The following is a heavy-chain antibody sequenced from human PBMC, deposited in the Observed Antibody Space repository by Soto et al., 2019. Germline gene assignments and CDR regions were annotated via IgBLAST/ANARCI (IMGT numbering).Heavy chain of an antibody. CDR3: ARARIAAAGTPPNYYYYYGMDV. J-gene: IGHJ6*02. CDR1: GGTFSSYA. D-gene: IGHD6-13*01. Sequence: QVQLVQSGAEVMKPGSSVKVSCKASGGTFSSYAISWVRQAPGQGLEWMGGIIPIFGTANYAQKFQGRVTITADESTSTAYMELSSLRSEDTAVYYCARARIAAAGTPPNYYYYYGMDVWGQGTTVTVSS. CDR2: IIPIFGTA. V-gene: IGHV1-69*01.